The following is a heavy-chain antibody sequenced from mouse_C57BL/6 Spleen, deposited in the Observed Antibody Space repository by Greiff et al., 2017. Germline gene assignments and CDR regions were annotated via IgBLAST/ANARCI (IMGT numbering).Heavy chain of an antibody. J-gene: IGHJ4*01. D-gene: IGHD1-1*01. CDR3: APVVAKRGAMDY. V-gene: IGHV1-64*01. CDR1: GYTFTSYW. CDR2: IHPNSGST. Sequence: QVQLQQPGAELVKPGASVKLSCKASGYTFTSYWMHWVKQRPGPGLEWIGMIHPNSGSTNYNEKFKSKATLTVDKSSSTAYMQLSSLTSEDSAVYYCAPVVAKRGAMDYWGQGTSVTVSS.